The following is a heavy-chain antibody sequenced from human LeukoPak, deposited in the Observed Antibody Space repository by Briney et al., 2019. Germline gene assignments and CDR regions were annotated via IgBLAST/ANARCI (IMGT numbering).Heavy chain of an antibody. CDR2: INDSGIP. CDR1: GGSISSYY. D-gene: IGHD5-18*01. V-gene: IGHV4-59*01. J-gene: IGHJ4*02. CDR3: ARGYSYGDY. Sequence: PSETLSLTCTVSGGSISSYYWSWIRQPPGKGLEWIGEINDSGIPNYNPSLKSRVTISVDTSKNQFSLKLSSVTAADTAVYYCARGYSYGDYWGQGTLVTVSS.